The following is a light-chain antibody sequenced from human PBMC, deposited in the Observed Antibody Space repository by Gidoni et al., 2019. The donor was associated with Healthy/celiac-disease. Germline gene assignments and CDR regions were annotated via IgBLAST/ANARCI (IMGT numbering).Light chain of an antibody. Sequence: QSALTKPASVSGSPGQTTPISCTGTSSDVGGYNYVSWYQQHPCKAPKLMIYDVSNRPSGVSNRFSGSKSGNTASLTISGLQAEDEADYYCSSYTSSSTPLYVFGTGTKVTVL. CDR3: SSYTSSSTPLYV. CDR1: SSDVGGYNY. J-gene: IGLJ1*01. CDR2: DVS. V-gene: IGLV2-14*03.